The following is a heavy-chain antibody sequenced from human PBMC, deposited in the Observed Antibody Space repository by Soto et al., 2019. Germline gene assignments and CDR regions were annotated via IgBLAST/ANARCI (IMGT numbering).Heavy chain of an antibody. CDR1: GFTFSSYA. Sequence: EVQLLESGGGLVQPGGSLRLSCAASGFTFSSYAMSWVGQAPGKGLEWVSAISGSGGSTYYADSVKGRFTISRDNSKNTLFLQMNCLRADDTAVYYCAKVSPYCGSNGGSDAFDKWGQGTMVTVSS. J-gene: IGHJ3*02. CDR3: AKVSPYCGSNGGSDAFDK. CDR2: ISGSGGST. V-gene: IGHV3-23*01. D-gene: IGHD1-26*01.